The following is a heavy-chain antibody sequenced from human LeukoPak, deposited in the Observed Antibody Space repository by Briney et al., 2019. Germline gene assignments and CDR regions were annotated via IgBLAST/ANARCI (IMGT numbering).Heavy chain of an antibody. CDR1: GGSTSSYY. J-gene: IGHJ5*02. Sequence: ASETLSLTCTVSGGSTSSYYWSWIRQPPGKGLEWIGYIYYSGSTNYNPSLKSRVTISVDTSKNQFSLKLSSVTAADTAVYYCATVSKDYGGNRWFDPWGQGTLVTVSS. V-gene: IGHV4-59*08. CDR3: ATVSKDYGGNRWFDP. D-gene: IGHD4-23*01. CDR2: IYYSGST.